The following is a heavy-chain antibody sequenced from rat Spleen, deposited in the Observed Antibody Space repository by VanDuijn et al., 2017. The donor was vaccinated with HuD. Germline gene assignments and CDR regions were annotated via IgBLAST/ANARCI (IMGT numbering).Heavy chain of an antibody. CDR3: ARQGLYYYSGDVFDY. V-gene: IGHV5-25*01. D-gene: IGHD1-1*01. J-gene: IGHJ2*01. Sequence: EVQLVESGGGLEQPGRSLKLSCAASGFTFSNYYMAWVRQAPTKGLEWVASISTGGGNTYYRDSVKGRFTISRDNAKSTLYLQMNSLRSEDTATYYCARQGLYYYSGDVFDYWGQGVMVTVSS. CDR2: ISTGGGNT. CDR1: GFTFSNYY.